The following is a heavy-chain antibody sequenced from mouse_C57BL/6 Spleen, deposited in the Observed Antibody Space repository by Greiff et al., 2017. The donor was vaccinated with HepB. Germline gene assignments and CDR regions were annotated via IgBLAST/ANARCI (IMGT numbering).Heavy chain of an antibody. CDR1: GFTFSSYA. CDR3: AREEGSGYVGY. J-gene: IGHJ2*01. V-gene: IGHV5-4*01. Sequence: DVKLVESGGGLVKPGGSLKLSCAASGFTFSSYAMSWVRQTPEKRLEWVATISDGGSYTYYPDNVKGRFTISRDNAKNNLYLQMSHLKSEDTAMYYCAREEGSGYVGYWGQGTTLTVSS. D-gene: IGHD3-2*02. CDR2: ISDGGSYT.